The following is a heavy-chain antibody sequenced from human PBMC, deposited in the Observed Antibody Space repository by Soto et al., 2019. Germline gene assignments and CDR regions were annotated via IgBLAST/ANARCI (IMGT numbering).Heavy chain of an antibody. D-gene: IGHD3-10*01. CDR2: INPNTGAT. V-gene: IGHV1-2*02. CDR1: GYSFSIYY. Sequence: ASVKVSCKASGYSFSIYYINWVRQAPGQGLEWLGWINPNTGATNSAQIFEGRVTMTRDTSATTAYMELTRLTSGDSAVYYCARDRDYGNFDHWGQGTLVTVSS. CDR3: ARDRDYGNFDH. J-gene: IGHJ4*02.